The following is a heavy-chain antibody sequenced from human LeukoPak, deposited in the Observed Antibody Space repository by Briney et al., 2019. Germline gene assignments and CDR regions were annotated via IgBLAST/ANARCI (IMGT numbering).Heavy chain of an antibody. J-gene: IGHJ4*02. CDR3: ARGSGGSNNWGFY. V-gene: IGHV1-3*01. CDR1: GYTFTTYA. Sequence: ASVKVSCKASGYTFTTYATHWVRQAPGQRLEWMGWINAGNGYTKSSQRFQGRVTFTRDTSASTAYMELSSLRSEDTAVYYCARGSGGSNNWGFYWGQGTLVTVSS. D-gene: IGHD7-27*01. CDR2: INAGNGYT.